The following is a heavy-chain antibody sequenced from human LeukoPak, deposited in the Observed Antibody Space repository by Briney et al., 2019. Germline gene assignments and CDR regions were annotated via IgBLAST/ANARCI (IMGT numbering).Heavy chain of an antibody. V-gene: IGHV3-48*01. CDR2: ISSSSSTI. CDR1: GFTFRSYS. D-gene: IGHD6-13*01. Sequence: GGSLRLACAASGFTFRSYSMNWVRQAPGKGREWVSYISSSSSTIYYADSVKGRFTISRDNGKNSLYLQMNSLRAEDTAVYYCASQLGDASDIWGQGTMVTVSS. CDR3: ASQLGDASDI. J-gene: IGHJ3*02.